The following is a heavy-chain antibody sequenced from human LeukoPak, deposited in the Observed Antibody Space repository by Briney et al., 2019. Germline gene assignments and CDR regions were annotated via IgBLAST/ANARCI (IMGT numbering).Heavy chain of an antibody. CDR1: GGSFSGYY. J-gene: IGHJ5*02. V-gene: IGHV4-34*01. Sequence: PSETPSLTCAVYGGSFSGYYGSWIRQPPGRGLEWMGEIHHSGSTNYNPSLKSRFTISLDTSKNHFYLKLTSVTAADTAVYYCARMVYSTGQGWSWFDPWGQGTRVTVSS. CDR3: ARMVYSTGQGWSWFDP. D-gene: IGHD2-8*01. CDR2: IHHSGST.